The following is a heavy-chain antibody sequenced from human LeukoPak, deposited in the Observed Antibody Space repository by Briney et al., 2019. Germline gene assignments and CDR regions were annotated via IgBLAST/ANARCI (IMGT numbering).Heavy chain of an antibody. CDR1: GGSFSGYY. Sequence: SETLSLTCAVYGGSFSGYYWSWIRQPPGKGPEWIGEIKHSGSTNYNPSIKSRVAISVDTSKNQFSLKLSSVTAADTAVYYCARGYPDSYWGQGTLVTVSS. CDR2: IKHSGST. V-gene: IGHV4-34*01. J-gene: IGHJ4*02. D-gene: IGHD3-22*01. CDR3: ARGYPDSY.